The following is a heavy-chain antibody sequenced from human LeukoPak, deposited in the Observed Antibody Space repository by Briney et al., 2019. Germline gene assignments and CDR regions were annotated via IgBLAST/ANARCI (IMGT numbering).Heavy chain of an antibody. Sequence: GGSLRLSCAASGFTFSSYEMNWVRQAPGKGLEWGSYISSSGSTIYYADSVKGRFNISRDNHKTSLYLQMNSLRAEDTAVYYCAELGITMIGGVWGKGTTVTISS. J-gene: IGHJ6*04. CDR1: GFTFSSYE. V-gene: IGHV3-48*03. D-gene: IGHD3-10*02. CDR2: ISSSGSTI. CDR3: AELGITMIGGV.